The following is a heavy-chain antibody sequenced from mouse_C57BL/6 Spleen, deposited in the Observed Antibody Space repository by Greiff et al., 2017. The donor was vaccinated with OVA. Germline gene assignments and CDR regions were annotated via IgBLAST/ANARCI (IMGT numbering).Heavy chain of an antibody. D-gene: IGHD2-4*01. CDR3: ARREYDYDGVVY. Sequence: VQLQQPGAELVRPGSSVKLSCKASGYTFTSYWMHWVKQRPIQGLEWIGNIDPSDSETHYNQKFKDKATLTVDKSSSTAYMQLSSLTSEDSAVYFCARREYDYDGVVYWGQGTLVSVSA. CDR2: IDPSDSET. J-gene: IGHJ3*01. V-gene: IGHV1-52*01. CDR1: GYTFTSYW.